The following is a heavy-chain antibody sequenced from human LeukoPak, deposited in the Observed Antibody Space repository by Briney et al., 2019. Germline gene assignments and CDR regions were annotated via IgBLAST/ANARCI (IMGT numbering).Heavy chain of an antibody. D-gene: IGHD3-9*01. Sequence: GASVKVSCRASGYTFSNHYMHWVRQAPGQGFEWMAMINPSGGRSRYAQKLQDRVTVTRDTSSNTVYLQLTRLRSEDTAVYYCASLNYDILTGYYNWFDPWGQGTLVTVSS. CDR1: GYTFSNHY. CDR3: ASLNYDILTGYYNWFDP. V-gene: IGHV1-46*01. J-gene: IGHJ5*02. CDR2: INPSGGRS.